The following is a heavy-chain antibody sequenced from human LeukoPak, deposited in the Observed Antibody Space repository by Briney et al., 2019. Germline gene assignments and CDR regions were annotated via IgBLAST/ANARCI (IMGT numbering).Heavy chain of an antibody. CDR3: ARDRGAVAGTFDY. CDR1: GYTFTSYD. V-gene: IGHV1-8*01. D-gene: IGHD6-19*01. CDR2: MNPNSGNT. J-gene: IGHJ4*02. Sequence: GASVKVSCKASGYTFTSYDINWVRQATGQVLEWMGWMNPNSGNTGYAQKFQGRVTMTRNTSISTAYMELSSLRSEDTAVYYCARDRGAVAGTFDYWGQGTLVTVSS.